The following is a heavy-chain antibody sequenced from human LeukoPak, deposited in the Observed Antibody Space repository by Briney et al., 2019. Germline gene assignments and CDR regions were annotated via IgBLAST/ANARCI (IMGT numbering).Heavy chain of an antibody. V-gene: IGHV4-61*01. CDR1: GYSISSGYY. J-gene: IGHJ4*02. D-gene: IGHD3-22*01. Sequence: SETLSLTCAVSGYSISSGYYWGWIRQPPGKGLEWIGYIYYSGSTNYNPSLKSRVTISVDTSKNQFSLKLSSVTAADTAVYYCARVWFSSGYYPYFDYWGQGTLVTVSS. CDR3: ARVWFSSGYYPYFDY. CDR2: IYYSGST.